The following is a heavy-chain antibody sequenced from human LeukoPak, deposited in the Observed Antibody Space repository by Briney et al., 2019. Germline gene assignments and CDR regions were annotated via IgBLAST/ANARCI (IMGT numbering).Heavy chain of an antibody. D-gene: IGHD6-19*01. Sequence: PGGSLRLSCAASGFTFSSYWMSWVRQAPGKGLEWVANIKKDGSEKYYVDSVKGRFTISRDNAKKSLYLQMNSLRADDTAVYYCARGASVVAGNDNAFDIWGQGTMVTVSS. CDR1: GFTFSSYW. CDR2: IKKDGSEK. CDR3: ARGASVVAGNDNAFDI. J-gene: IGHJ3*02. V-gene: IGHV3-7*01.